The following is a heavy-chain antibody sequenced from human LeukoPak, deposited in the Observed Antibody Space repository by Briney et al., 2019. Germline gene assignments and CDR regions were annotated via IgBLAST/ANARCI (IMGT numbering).Heavy chain of an antibody. V-gene: IGHV1-46*01. CDR2: INPSGGST. J-gene: IGHJ6*03. CDR1: GYTFTSYY. Sequence: ASVKVSCKASGYTFTSYYMHWVRQAPGQGLEWMGIINPSGGSTSYAQKFQGRVTMTRDTSTSTVYMELSSLRSEDTAVYYCARGIVGTTTYYYYYYMDVWGKGTTVTVSS. CDR3: ARGIVGTTTYYYYYYMDV. D-gene: IGHD1-26*01.